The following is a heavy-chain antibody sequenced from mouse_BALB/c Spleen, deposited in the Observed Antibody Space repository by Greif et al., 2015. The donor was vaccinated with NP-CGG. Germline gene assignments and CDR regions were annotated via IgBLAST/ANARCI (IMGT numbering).Heavy chain of an antibody. J-gene: IGHJ1*01. CDR2: INPSTGYT. CDR1: GYTFTSYW. D-gene: IGHD2-10*01. Sequence: QVQLQQSRAELAKPGASVKMSCKASGYTFTSYWMHWVKQRPGQGLEWIGYINPSTGYTEYNQKFKDKATLTADKSSSTAYMQLSSLTSEDSAVYYCARAYYGNSGFFDVWGAGTTVTVSS. CDR3: ARAYYGNSGFFDV. V-gene: IGHV1-7*01.